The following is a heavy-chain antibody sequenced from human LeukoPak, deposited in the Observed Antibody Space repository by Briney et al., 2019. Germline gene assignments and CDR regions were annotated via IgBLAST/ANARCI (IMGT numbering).Heavy chain of an antibody. CDR3: AKGNVQPTVPTPFDY. CDR1: GFTFSSYA. V-gene: IGHV3-23*01. D-gene: IGHD4-17*01. CDR2: ISGSGGST. J-gene: IGHJ4*02. Sequence: GGSLRLSCAASGFTFSSYAMSWVRQAPGKGLEWVSAISGSGGSTYYADSVKGRFTISRDNSKNTLYLQMNSLRAEDTAVYYSAKGNVQPTVPTPFDYWGQGTMVTVSS.